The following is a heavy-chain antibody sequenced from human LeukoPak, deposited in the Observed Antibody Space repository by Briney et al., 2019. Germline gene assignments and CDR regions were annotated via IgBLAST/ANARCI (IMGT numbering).Heavy chain of an antibody. CDR3: ARGYSGSLTYFDY. J-gene: IGHJ4*02. CDR2: ISSSSSYI. CDR1: GFTFSSYS. V-gene: IGHV3-21*01. D-gene: IGHD1-26*01. Sequence: PGGSLRLSCAASGFTFSSYSMNRVRQAPGKGLEWVSSISSSSSYIYYADSVKGRFTISRDNAKNSLYLQMNSLRAEDTAVYYCARGYSGSLTYFDYWGQGTLVTVSS.